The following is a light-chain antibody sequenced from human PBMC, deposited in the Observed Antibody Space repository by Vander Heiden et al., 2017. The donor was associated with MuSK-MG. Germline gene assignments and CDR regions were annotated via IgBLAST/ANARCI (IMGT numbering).Light chain of an antibody. J-gene: IGKJ2*01. CDR3: MQGLQNPMYT. Sequence: DIVMTQSPLSLPVTPGEPASISCRSSQSLLHSNGYNYLDWYLQKPGQSPQLLIYLGSNRASGVPDRFSGSGSGTDFTLKISRVEAEDVGVYYCMQGLQNPMYTFGQGTKLEIK. CDR2: LGS. V-gene: IGKV2-28*01. CDR1: QSLLHSNGYNY.